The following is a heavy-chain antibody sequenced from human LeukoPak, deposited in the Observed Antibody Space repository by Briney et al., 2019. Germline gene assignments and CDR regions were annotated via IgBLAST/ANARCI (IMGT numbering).Heavy chain of an antibody. CDR1: GFSFISYG. CDR2: ISDDGRRK. Sequence: GGSLRLSCAASGFSFISYGMHRVLQAPGKGLEWVGVISDDGRRKDYADSVKGRFTISRHNSKDTLYLQMNSLRAEDTAVYYCAKEGSGWSFDYWGQGTLVTVSS. V-gene: IGHV3-30*18. J-gene: IGHJ4*02. D-gene: IGHD6-19*01. CDR3: AKEGSGWSFDY.